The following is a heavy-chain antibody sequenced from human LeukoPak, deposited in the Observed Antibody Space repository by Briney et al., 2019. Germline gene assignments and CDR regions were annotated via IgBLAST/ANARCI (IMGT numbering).Heavy chain of an antibody. CDR2: IYTSGST. J-gene: IGHJ4*02. CDR1: GGSISSYY. V-gene: IGHV4-4*09. D-gene: IGHD1-26*01. CDR3: ARVKLRGTVDY. Sequence: SETLSLTCTVSGGSISSYYWSWIRQPPGKGLEWIGYIYTSGSTNYNPSLKSRVTISVDTSKNQFSLKLSSVTAADTAVYYCARVKLRGTVDYWGQGTLVTVSS.